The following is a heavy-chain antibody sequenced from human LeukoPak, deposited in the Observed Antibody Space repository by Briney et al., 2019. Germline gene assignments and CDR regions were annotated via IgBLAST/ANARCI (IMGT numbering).Heavy chain of an antibody. Sequence: PGGSLRLSCEASGFTFSSYAMSWVRQAPGKGLEWVSIISGSGDNTYYADSMKGRFTISRDNSKNTLYLQMNSLRAEDTAVYYCAKAHSSSWYYFDYWGQGTLVTVSS. CDR2: ISGSGDNT. CDR3: AKAHSSSWYYFDY. D-gene: IGHD6-13*01. J-gene: IGHJ4*02. V-gene: IGHV3-23*01. CDR1: GFTFSSYA.